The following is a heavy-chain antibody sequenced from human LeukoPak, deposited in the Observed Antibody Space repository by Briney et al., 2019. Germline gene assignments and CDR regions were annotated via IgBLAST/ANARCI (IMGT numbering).Heavy chain of an antibody. CDR1: GFTFSSYA. J-gene: IGHJ3*02. Sequence: GGSLRLSCAASGFTFSSYAMSWVRQAPGKGLEWVSSISSSSSYIFYGDSVKGRFTISRDNAKKSLYLQMNSLRAEDTAVYYCARDQVVIGTVSDAFDIWGQGTMVTVSS. CDR2: ISSSSSYI. V-gene: IGHV3-21*01. CDR3: ARDQVVIGTVSDAFDI. D-gene: IGHD3-22*01.